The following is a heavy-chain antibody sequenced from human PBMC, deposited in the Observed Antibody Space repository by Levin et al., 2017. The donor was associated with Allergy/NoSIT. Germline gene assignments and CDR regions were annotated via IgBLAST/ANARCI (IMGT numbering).Heavy chain of an antibody. Sequence: GESLKISCAASGFTFSSYWMHWVRQAPGKGLVWVSRINSDGSSTSYADSVKGRFTISRDNAKNTLYLQMNSLRAEDTAVYYCARDPSPQYSSSSPPGMDVWGQGTTVTVSS. CDR1: GFTFSSYW. CDR2: INSDGSST. V-gene: IGHV3-74*01. D-gene: IGHD6-6*01. J-gene: IGHJ6*02. CDR3: ARDPSPQYSSSSPPGMDV.